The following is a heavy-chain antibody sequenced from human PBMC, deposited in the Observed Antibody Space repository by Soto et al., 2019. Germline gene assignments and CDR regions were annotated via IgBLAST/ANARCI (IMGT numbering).Heavy chain of an antibody. CDR3: AKDMTAHYTDIDY. D-gene: IGHD3-9*01. J-gene: IGHJ4*02. CDR1: GFTFSSYG. CDR2: ISYDGRNV. Sequence: QVQLVESGGGVVQPGRSLGLSCAASGFTFSSYGMHWVRQAPGKGLEWVAVISYDGRNVHYADSVKGRFTISRDNSNNRMSLQMNSLRAADTAVFYCAKDMTAHYTDIDYWGQGTLVTVSS. V-gene: IGHV3-30*18.